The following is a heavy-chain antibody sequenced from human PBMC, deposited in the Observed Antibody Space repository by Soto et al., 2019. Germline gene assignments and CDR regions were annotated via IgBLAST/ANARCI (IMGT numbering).Heavy chain of an antibody. CDR3: ARSGTSCYDY. D-gene: IGHD2-2*01. Sequence: VSVKVFCKSSVYTFTIYGITWVRQAPGQGLEWMGWISAYNGNTNYAQKLQGRVTMTTDTSTSTAYMELRSLRSDDTAVYYCARSGTSCYDYWGQGTLVTVSS. V-gene: IGHV1-18*01. CDR1: VYTFTIYG. J-gene: IGHJ4*02. CDR2: ISAYNGNT.